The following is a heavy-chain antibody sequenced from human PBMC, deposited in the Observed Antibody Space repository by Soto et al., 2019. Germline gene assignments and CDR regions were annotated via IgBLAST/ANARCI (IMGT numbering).Heavy chain of an antibody. V-gene: IGHV1-69*01. CDR3: ATGTRDAYNYWYFDL. Sequence: QVQLVQSGAELKKPGSSVKVSCKASGGTFCNFAISWVRQAPGQGPEWVAGIIPIYGTSNYADDFRGRITLTADESTATAYLELSSLRSEDTAIYYCATGTRDAYNYWYFDLWGRGTKVTVSS. CDR2: IIPIYGTS. J-gene: IGHJ2*01. CDR1: GGTFCNFA. D-gene: IGHD1-7*01.